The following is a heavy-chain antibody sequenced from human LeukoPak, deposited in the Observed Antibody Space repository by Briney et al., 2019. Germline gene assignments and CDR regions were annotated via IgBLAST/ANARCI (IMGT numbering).Heavy chain of an antibody. CDR1: GGSISSYY. D-gene: IGHD1-26*01. J-gene: IGHJ3*02. Sequence: SETLSLTCTVSGGSISSYYWSWIRQPPGKGLEWIGYIYYSGSTNYNPSLKSRVTISVDTSKNQFSLKLSSVTAADTAVYYCARQGAIGGSYPNDAFDIWGQGTMVTVSS. CDR3: ARQGAIGGSYPNDAFDI. CDR2: IYYSGST. V-gene: IGHV4-59*08.